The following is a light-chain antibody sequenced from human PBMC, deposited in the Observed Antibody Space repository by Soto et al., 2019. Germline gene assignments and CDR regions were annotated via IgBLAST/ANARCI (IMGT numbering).Light chain of an antibody. Sequence: EIVLTQSPGTLSLSPGERATLSCRTSESVTSTYLAWYQQKPGQPPRLLIYGASSRATGIPDRFSGSGSGTDCTLTISRLEPEDFAVYYCHLFGSSPRYNFGQGTKLEIK. V-gene: IGKV3-20*01. CDR2: GAS. CDR1: ESVTSTY. J-gene: IGKJ2*01. CDR3: HLFGSSPRYN.